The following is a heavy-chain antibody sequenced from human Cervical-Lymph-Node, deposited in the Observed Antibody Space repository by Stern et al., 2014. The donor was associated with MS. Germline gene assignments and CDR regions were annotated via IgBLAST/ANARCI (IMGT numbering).Heavy chain of an antibody. J-gene: IGHJ4*02. CDR1: GFTFSSYS. CDR2: ISSSSSYI. D-gene: IGHD6-6*01. CDR3: ASLPSIAARSWDY. V-gene: IGHV3-21*01. Sequence: EVQLVESGGGLVKPGGSLRLSCAASGFTFSSYSMNWVRQAPGKGLEWVSSISSSSSYIYYADSVKGRFTISRDNAKNSLYLQMNSLRAEDTAVYYCASLPSIAARSWDYWGQGTLVTVSS.